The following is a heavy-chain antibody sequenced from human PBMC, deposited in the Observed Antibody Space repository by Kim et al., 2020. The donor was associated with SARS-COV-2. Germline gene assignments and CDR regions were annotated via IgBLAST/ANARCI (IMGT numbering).Heavy chain of an antibody. Sequence: ASVKVSCKASGYTFTSYAMNWVRQAPGQGLEWMGWINTNTGNPTYAQGFTGRFVFSLDTSVSTAYLQISSLKAEDTAVYYCARELNYGSGSYYNYYYYGMDVWGQGTTVTVSS. CDR1: GYTFTSYA. V-gene: IGHV7-4-1*02. CDR2: INTNTGNP. D-gene: IGHD3-10*01. CDR3: ARELNYGSGSYYNYYYYGMDV. J-gene: IGHJ6*02.